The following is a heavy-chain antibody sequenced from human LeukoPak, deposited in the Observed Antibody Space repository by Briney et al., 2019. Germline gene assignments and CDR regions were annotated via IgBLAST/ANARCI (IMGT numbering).Heavy chain of an antibody. CDR3: APSTGYYYMDV. Sequence: ASVKVSCKASGYTFTSYYMHWVRQAPGQGLEWMGIINPSGGSTSYAQKFQGRVTMTRDMSTSTVYMELSSLRSEDKAVYYCAPSTGYYYMDVGGKGTTVTVSS. D-gene: IGHD4-17*01. CDR1: GYTFTSYY. J-gene: IGHJ6*03. V-gene: IGHV1-46*01. CDR2: INPSGGST.